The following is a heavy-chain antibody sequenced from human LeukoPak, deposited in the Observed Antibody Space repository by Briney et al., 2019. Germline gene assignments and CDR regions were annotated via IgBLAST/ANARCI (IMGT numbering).Heavy chain of an antibody. CDR2: IYYSGST. CDR3: AREGGDAFDI. V-gene: IGHV4-31*03. CDR1: GGSISSGGYY. Sequence: SETLSLTCTVFGGSISSGGYYWSWIRQHPGKGLEWIGYIYYSGSTYYNPSLKSRVTISVDTSKNQFSLKLSSVTAADTAVYYCAREGGDAFDIWGQGTMVTVSS. D-gene: IGHD3-16*01. J-gene: IGHJ3*02.